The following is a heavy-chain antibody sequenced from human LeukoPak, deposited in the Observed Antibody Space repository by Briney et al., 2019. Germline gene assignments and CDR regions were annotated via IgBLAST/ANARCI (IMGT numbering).Heavy chain of an antibody. J-gene: IGHJ3*01. D-gene: IGHD2/OR15-2a*01. Sequence: KPGGSLRLSCAAPGFTFNTYYPSWVRQAPGKGLEWVSYISSSSSYTKYADSVKGRFTISRDNARNSLYLQMNSLRAEDTAVYYCLTLLSKPDVEYGLDVWGQGTMVTVSS. V-gene: IGHV3-11*06. CDR3: LTLLSKPDVEYGLDV. CDR2: ISSSSSYT. CDR1: GFTFNTYY.